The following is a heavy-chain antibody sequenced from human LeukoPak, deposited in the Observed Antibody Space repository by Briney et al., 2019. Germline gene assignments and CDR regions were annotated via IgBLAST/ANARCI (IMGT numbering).Heavy chain of an antibody. CDR3: ARGLYSGYD. V-gene: IGHV3-9*01. D-gene: IGHD5-12*01. Sequence: PGRSLRLSCAASGFTFDDYAMHWVRQAPGKGLEWVSGISWNSGSIGYADSVKGRFTISRDNAKNSLYLQMNSLRAEDTAVYYCARGLYSGYDWGQGTLVTVSS. J-gene: IGHJ4*02. CDR2: ISWNSGSI. CDR1: GFTFDDYA.